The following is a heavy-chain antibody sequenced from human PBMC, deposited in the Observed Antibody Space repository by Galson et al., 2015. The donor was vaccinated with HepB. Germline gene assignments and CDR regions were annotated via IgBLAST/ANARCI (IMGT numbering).Heavy chain of an antibody. CDR1: GYTFTRYA. Sequence: SVKVSCKASGYTFTRYAMHWVRQAPGQRLEWMGWINAGNGNTKYSQKFQGRVTITRDTSASTAYMELSSLRSEDTAVYYCARDRYGSGSWRSVPYYMDVWGKGTPATVSS. V-gene: IGHV1-3*01. CDR2: INAGNGNT. J-gene: IGHJ6*03. D-gene: IGHD3-10*01. CDR3: ARDRYGSGSWRSVPYYMDV.